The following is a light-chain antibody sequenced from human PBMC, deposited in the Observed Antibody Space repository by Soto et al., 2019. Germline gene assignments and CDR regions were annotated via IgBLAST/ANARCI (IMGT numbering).Light chain of an antibody. V-gene: IGLV1-44*01. CDR1: SSNIGSNT. CDR3: AAWDDSLNGHV. CDR2: NSN. Sequence: QSVLTQPPSASGTPGQRVTISCSGSSSNIGSNTVNWYQQLPGTAPKLLMYNSNQRPSGVPDRFSGSKSGTSASLAISGLQSEDEADYYCAAWDDSLNGHVFGTGTKLTVL. J-gene: IGLJ1*01.